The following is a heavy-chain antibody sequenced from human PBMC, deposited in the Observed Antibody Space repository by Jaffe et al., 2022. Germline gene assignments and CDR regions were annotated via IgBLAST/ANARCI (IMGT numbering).Heavy chain of an antibody. CDR1: GGSFSGYY. CDR3: ARRVEIWRGYSGYARWFDY. Sequence: QVQLQQWGAGLLKPSETLSLTCAVYGGSFSGYYWSWIRQPPGKGLEWIGEINHSGSTNYNPSLKSRVTISVDTSKNQFSLKLSSVTAADTAVYYCARRVEIWRGYSGYARWFDYWGQGTLVTVSS. D-gene: IGHD5-12*01. CDR2: INHSGST. V-gene: IGHV4-34*01. J-gene: IGHJ4*02.